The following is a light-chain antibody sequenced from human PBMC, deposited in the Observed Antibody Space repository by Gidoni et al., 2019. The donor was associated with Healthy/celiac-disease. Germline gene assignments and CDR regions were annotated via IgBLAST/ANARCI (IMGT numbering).Light chain of an antibody. CDR2: AAS. Sequence: DIQITHSPSSVSSSVGDRFTITCRASQGISSWLAWCQQKPGKAPKLLIYAASSLQSGVPSRFRGSGSGTDFTLTISSLQPEDFATYYCQQANSFPPTFGQGTRLEIK. V-gene: IGKV1D-12*01. CDR3: QQANSFPPT. J-gene: IGKJ5*01. CDR1: QGISSW.